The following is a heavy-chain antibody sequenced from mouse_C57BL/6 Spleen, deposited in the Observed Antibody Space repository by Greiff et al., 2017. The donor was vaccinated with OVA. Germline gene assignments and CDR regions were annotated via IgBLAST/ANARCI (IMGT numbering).Heavy chain of an antibody. D-gene: IGHD2-5*01. V-gene: IGHV10-3*01. CDR3: VRERDSNWAMDC. J-gene: IGHJ4*01. CDR1: GFTFNTYA. CDR2: IRSKSSNNAS. Sequence: EVQRVESGGGLVQPKGSLKLSCAASGFTFNTYAMPWVRQAPGTGLEWVARIRSKSSNNASSYADSVNDRFTISRDASQSMRDLQMNNLKTEDTASYYWVRERDSNWAMDCWGQGTSVTVSS.